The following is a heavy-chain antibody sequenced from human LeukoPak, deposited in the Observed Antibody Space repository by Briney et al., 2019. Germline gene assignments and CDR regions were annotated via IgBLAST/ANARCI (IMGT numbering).Heavy chain of an antibody. V-gene: IGHV3-74*01. D-gene: IGHD6-19*01. CDR1: GVTFSTYW. CDR3: ARWGSSGWYPMDV. Sequence: GGSLRLSCADSGVTFSTYWMHWVRQAPGKGLGWVSCINSDGSSPSYADSVKGRVTLSRDNAKNTVYLQMSSLRAEDTAVYYCARWGSSGWYPMDVWGQGTTVTVSS. J-gene: IGHJ6*02. CDR2: INSDGSSP.